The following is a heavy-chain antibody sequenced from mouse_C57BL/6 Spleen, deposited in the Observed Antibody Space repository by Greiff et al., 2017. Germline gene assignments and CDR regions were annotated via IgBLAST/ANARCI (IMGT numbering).Heavy chain of an antibody. J-gene: IGHJ1*03. CDR2: ISSGSSTI. Sequence: EVQLVESGGGLVKPGGSLKLSCAASGFTFSDYGMHWVRQAPEKGLEWVAYISSGSSTIYYADTVKGRFTISRDNAKNTLFLQMTSLRSEDTAMYYCARPETGWYFDVWGTGTAVTVSS. CDR1: GFTFSDYG. CDR3: ARPETGWYFDV. V-gene: IGHV5-17*01.